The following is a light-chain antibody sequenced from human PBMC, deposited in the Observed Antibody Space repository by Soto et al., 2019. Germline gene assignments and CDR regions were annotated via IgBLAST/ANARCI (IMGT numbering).Light chain of an antibody. CDR2: GAS. CDR3: LQHDSYPRT. J-gene: IGKJ1*01. CDR1: QGLRNN. Sequence: DIQMTQSPSSLFASVGDRVTITCRASQGLRNNLGWYQQRPGEAPKRLIYGASSLQRGVPSRFSGSGSGTEFTLTISSLRPEESATYYCLQHDSYPRTFGQGTKLEIK. V-gene: IGKV1-17*01.